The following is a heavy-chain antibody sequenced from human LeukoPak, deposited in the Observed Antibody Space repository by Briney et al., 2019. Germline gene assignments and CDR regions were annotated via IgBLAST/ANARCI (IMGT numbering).Heavy chain of an antibody. CDR1: GGSISSYY. CDR2: IYTSGST. CDR3: ARTIRLAYCSSTSCYTGNRGAFDI. D-gene: IGHD2-2*02. J-gene: IGHJ3*02. V-gene: IGHV4-4*07. Sequence: SETLSLTCTVSGGSISSYYWSWIRQPAGKGLEWIGRIYTSGSTNYNPSLKSRVTISVDTSKNQFSLKLSSVTAADTAVYYCARTIRLAYCSSTSCYTGNRGAFDIWGQGTMVTVSS.